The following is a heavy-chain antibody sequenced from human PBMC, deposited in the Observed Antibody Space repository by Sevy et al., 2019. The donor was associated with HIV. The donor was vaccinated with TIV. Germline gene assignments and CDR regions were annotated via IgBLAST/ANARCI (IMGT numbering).Heavy chain of an antibody. CDR3: AKRYCSTITCYDDDFWNPYYFYGMDV. J-gene: IGHJ6*02. CDR2: ISAEGTTT. CDR1: GFIFSNYP. V-gene: IGHV3-23*01. D-gene: IGHD2-2*01. Sequence: GGSLRLSCAASGFIFSNYPMSWVRHSPGKGLEWVSDISAEGTTTYYADSVEGRFTISRDNSKNTVSLQMNSLGAEDTAIYYCAKRYCSTITCYDDDFWNPYYFYGMDVWGQGISVTVSS.